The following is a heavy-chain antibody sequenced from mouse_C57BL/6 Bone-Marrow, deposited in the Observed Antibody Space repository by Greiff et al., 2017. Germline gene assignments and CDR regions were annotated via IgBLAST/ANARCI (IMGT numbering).Heavy chain of an antibody. V-gene: IGHV14-3*01. D-gene: IGHD1-1*01. Sequence: EVKLVESVAELVRPGASVKLSCTASGFNIKNTYMHWVKQRPEQGLEWIGRIDPANGNTKYAPKFQGKATITADTSSNTAYRQLSSLPSEDTSIYYCARYYYGSSQYYFGYGGQSTTRTRSS. CDR1: GFNIKNTY. CDR3: ARYYYGSSQYYFGY. CDR2: IDPANGNT. J-gene: IGHJ2*01.